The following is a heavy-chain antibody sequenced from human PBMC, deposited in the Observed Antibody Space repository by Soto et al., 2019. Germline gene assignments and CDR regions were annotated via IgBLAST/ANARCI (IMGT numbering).Heavy chain of an antibody. V-gene: IGHV3-43*01. CDR2: ISWDGGST. CDR3: AKDIDRYCGGDCYSAFDY. D-gene: IGHD2-21*02. Sequence: DVQLVESGGVVVQPGGSLRLSCAASGFTFDDYTMHWVRQAPGKGLEWVSLISWDGGSTYYADSVKGRFTISRDNSKNSLYLQMNSLRTEDTALYYCAKDIDRYCGGDCYSAFDYWGQGTLVTVAS. CDR1: GFTFDDYT. J-gene: IGHJ4*02.